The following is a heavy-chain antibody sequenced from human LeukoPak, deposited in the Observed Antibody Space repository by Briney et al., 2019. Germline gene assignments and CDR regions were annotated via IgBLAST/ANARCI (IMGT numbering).Heavy chain of an antibody. CDR3: ARGYYYDSRALDY. Sequence: PSETLSLTCTVSGGSISSYYWSWIRQPPGKGLEWIGYIYSTGSTNYTPSLKSRVTISVDTSKNQFSLKLSSVTAADTAVYYCARGYYYDSRALDYWGQGTLVTVSS. D-gene: IGHD3-22*01. V-gene: IGHV4-59*08. CDR1: GGSISSYY. CDR2: IYSTGST. J-gene: IGHJ4*02.